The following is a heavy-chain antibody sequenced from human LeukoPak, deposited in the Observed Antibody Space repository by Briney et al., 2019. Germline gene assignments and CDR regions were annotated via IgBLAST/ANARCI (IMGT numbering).Heavy chain of an antibody. CDR2: ISGSGTGT. V-gene: IGHV3-21*01. J-gene: IGHJ5*02. CDR3: ARGPMVPKPNWFDP. Sequence: PGGSLRLSCAASGFTFSSSAMSWVRQAPGKGLYWVSAISGSGTGTYYADSLKGRFTISRDNAKNSLYLQMNSLRAEDTAVYYCARGPMVPKPNWFDPWGQGTLVTVSS. CDR1: GFTFSSSA. D-gene: IGHD4/OR15-4a*01.